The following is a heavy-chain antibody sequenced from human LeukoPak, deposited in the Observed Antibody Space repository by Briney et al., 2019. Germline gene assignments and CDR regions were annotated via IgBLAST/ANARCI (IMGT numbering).Heavy chain of an antibody. J-gene: IGHJ4*02. CDR1: GFTFSSYW. V-gene: IGHV3-74*01. Sequence: PGGSLRLSCAASGFTFSSYWMHWVRQAPGKGLVWVSRINSDGSSTIYADSVKGRFTISRDNAKNTLYLQMNSLRAEDTAVYYCARAGYCSSTSCYGDFDYWGQGTLVTVSS. CDR3: ARAGYCSSTSCYGDFDY. CDR2: INSDGSST. D-gene: IGHD2-2*03.